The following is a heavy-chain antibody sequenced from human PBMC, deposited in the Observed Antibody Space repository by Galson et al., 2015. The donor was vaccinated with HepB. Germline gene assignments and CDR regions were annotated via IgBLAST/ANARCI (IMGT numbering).Heavy chain of an antibody. V-gene: IGHV3-23*01. CDR1: GFTFSTYA. D-gene: IGHD3-10*01. CDR2: ISGDGGSS. Sequence: SLRLSCAASGFTFSTYAMNWVRQAPGKGLEWVSAISGDGGSSYYADSVKGRFTISRDNSKKTLFLQMNSLRAEDTAVYYCAKETPTYYYGSGSYDYWGQGTLVTVSS. J-gene: IGHJ4*02. CDR3: AKETPTYYYGSGSYDY.